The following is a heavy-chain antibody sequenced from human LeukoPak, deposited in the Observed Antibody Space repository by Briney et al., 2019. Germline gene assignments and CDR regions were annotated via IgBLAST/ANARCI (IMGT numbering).Heavy chain of an antibody. Sequence: PGGSLRLSCAASGFTFSNAWMSWVRQAPGKGLEWVANIKQDGSEKYYVDSVKGRFTISRDNAKNSLFLQMNRLRAEDTAVYYCAREGSQSASGTYPGNDWGQGTLVTVSS. CDR1: GFTFSNAW. J-gene: IGHJ4*02. D-gene: IGHD1-26*01. V-gene: IGHV3-7*01. CDR3: AREGSQSASGTYPGND. CDR2: IKQDGSEK.